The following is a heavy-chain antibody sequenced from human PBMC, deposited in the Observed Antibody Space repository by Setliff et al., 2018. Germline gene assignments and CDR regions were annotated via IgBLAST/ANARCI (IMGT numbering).Heavy chain of an antibody. CDR3: ARDKTGYYNFWSGYHLDYYYYGMDV. D-gene: IGHD3-3*01. V-gene: IGHV4-59*11. CDR2: IYYSGDT. Sequence: PSETLSLTCTVSGDSISPHYWSWIRQPPGKGLEWIGYIYYSGDTTYNPSLKSRVTTSVDTPKNQLSLKLSPVTAADTAVYYCARDKTGYYNFWSGYHLDYYYYGMDVWGQGTTVTVSS. J-gene: IGHJ6*02. CDR1: GDSISPHY.